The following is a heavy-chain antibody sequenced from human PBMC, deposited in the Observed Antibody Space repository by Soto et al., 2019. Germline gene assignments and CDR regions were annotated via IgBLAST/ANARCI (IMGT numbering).Heavy chain of an antibody. CDR2: ISWNGGGI. V-gene: IGHV3-9*01. J-gene: IGHJ6*02. Sequence: EVQMVESGGGLVQPGRSLRLSCAASGFTFDDYAMHWVRQAPGKGLEWVSGISWNGGGIGYADSVKGRFTVSRDNAKNSLYMQMNSLRAEDTALYYCAKGRAAAVDYKYGMDVWGQGTTVTVSS. CDR3: AKGRAAAVDYKYGMDV. CDR1: GFTFDDYA. D-gene: IGHD6-13*01.